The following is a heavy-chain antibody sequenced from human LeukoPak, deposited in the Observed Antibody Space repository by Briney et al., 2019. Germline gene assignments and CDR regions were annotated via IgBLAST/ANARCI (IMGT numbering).Heavy chain of an antibody. CDR2: ISSSSSYI. V-gene: IGHV3-21*01. CDR3: ARDGIAVAGLAT. CDR1: GFTFSSYS. Sequence: GGSLRLSCAASGFTFSSYSMNWVRQAPGKGLEWVSSISSSSSYIYYADSVKGRFTISRDNAKNSLYLQMNSLRAEDTAVYYCARDGIAVAGLATWGQGTLVTVSS. D-gene: IGHD6-19*01. J-gene: IGHJ5*02.